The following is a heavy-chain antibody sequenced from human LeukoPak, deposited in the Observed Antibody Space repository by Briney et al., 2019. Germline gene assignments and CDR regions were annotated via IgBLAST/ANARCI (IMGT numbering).Heavy chain of an antibody. Sequence: SETLSLTCTGAGGSISSYYWSWLRQRPGKGLEWVGYISYSGSTNYNPSLKSRVTISVDTSKNQFSLKLSSVTAADTAVYYCAKYVWGSYPTFEDYWGQGTLVTVSS. J-gene: IGHJ4*02. CDR1: GGSISSYY. V-gene: IGHV4-59*01. CDR2: ISYSGST. D-gene: IGHD3-16*02. CDR3: AKYVWGSYPTFEDY.